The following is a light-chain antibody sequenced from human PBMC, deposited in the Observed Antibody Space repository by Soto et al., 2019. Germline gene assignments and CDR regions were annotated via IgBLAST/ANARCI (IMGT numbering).Light chain of an antibody. CDR3: QQSYNTPRA. CDR2: SSS. V-gene: IGKV1-39*01. J-gene: IGKJ1*01. Sequence: DIQLTQSPSSLSASVGDRVTITCRASQSISNFLNWYQQRPGQAPKLLISSSSSVQSGVPSRFSGRGSGTDFTLTISGLQPEDAASYCCQQSYNTPRAFGQGTKVDIK. CDR1: QSISNF.